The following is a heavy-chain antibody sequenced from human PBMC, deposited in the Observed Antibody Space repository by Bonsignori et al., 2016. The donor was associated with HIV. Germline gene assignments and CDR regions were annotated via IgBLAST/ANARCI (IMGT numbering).Heavy chain of an antibody. V-gene: IGHV3-74*01. J-gene: IGHJ3*02. Sequence: WIRQPPGKGLVWVSRINSDGSSTSYADSVKGRFTISRDNAKNTLYLQMNSLRAEDTAVYYCARAPWGGYDAFDIWGQGTMVTVSS. CDR2: INSDGSST. D-gene: IGHD7-27*01. CDR3: ARAPWGGYDAFDI.